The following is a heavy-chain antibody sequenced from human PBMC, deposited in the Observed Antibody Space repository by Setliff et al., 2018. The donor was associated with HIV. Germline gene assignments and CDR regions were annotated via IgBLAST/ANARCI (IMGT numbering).Heavy chain of an antibody. Sequence: GGSLRLSCAASGFMFTSYAMTWVRQAPGKGLEWVSIIRGSGDTTHYADFVKGRFTISRDNSENTLYLQMNSLRAEDMAVYYCAREDSSWYGSLDYWGQGTLVTVSS. J-gene: IGHJ4*02. V-gene: IGHV3-23*01. CDR2: IRGSGDTT. D-gene: IGHD6-13*01. CDR1: GFMFTSYA. CDR3: AREDSSWYGSLDY.